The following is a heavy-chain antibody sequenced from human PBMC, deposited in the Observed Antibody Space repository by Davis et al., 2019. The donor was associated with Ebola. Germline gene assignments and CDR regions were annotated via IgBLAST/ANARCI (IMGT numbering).Heavy chain of an antibody. Sequence: ASVKVSCKASGYTFTGYYMHWVRQAPGQGLEWMGWINPNSGGTNYAQKFQGRVTMTRDTSISTAYMELSRLRSDDTAVYYCARDLHYYDSSGYYYVERTYWYFDLWGRGTLVTVSS. V-gene: IGHV1-2*02. J-gene: IGHJ2*01. CDR3: ARDLHYYDSSGYYYVERTYWYFDL. CDR1: GYTFTGYY. CDR2: INPNSGGT. D-gene: IGHD3-22*01.